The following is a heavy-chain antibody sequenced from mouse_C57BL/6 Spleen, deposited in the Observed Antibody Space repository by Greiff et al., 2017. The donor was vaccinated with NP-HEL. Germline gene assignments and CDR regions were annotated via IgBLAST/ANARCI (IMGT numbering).Heavy chain of an antibody. D-gene: IGHD1-1*01. Sequence: EVQLVESGPGLVKPSQSLSLTCSVTGYSITSGYYWNWIRQFPGNKLEWMGYISYDGSNNYNPSLKNRISITRDTSKNQFFLKLNSVTTEDTATYYCARDLYGHWYFDVWGTGTTVTVSS. V-gene: IGHV3-6*01. CDR2: ISYDGSN. CDR1: GYSITSGYY. J-gene: IGHJ1*03. CDR3: ARDLYGHWYFDV.